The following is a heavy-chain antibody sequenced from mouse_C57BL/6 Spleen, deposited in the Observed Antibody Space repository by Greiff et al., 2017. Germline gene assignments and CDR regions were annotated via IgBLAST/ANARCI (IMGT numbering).Heavy chain of an antibody. D-gene: IGHD4-1*01. Sequence: VMLVESGPGLVQPSQSLSITCTVSGFSLTSYGVHWVRQSPGKGLEWLGVIWSGGSTDYNAAFISSLSMSKDNSKSQVFFKMNSLQADDTAIYYCARNWGGGDWYFDVWGTGTTVTVSS. J-gene: IGHJ1*03. CDR2: IWSGGST. V-gene: IGHV2-2*01. CDR3: ARNWGGGDWYFDV. CDR1: GFSLTSYG.